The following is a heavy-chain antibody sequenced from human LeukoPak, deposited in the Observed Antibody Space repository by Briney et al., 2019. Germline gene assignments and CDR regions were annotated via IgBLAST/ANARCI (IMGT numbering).Heavy chain of an antibody. CDR2: MSPNSGDT. D-gene: IGHD7-27*01. J-gene: IGHJ4*02. CDR3: ARGPPNWGYDY. V-gene: IGHV1-8*01. CDR1: GYTFTSYD. Sequence: ASVTVSCTASGYTFTSYDFNWVRQATGQRPEWMGWMSPNSGDTGYAQKFQDRVTMTRNASISTAYMELSSLRSDDTAVYYCARGPPNWGYDYWGPGTLVTVSS.